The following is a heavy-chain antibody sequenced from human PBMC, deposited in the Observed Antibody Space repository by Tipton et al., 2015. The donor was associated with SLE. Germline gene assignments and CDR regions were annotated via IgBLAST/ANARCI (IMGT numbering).Heavy chain of an antibody. V-gene: IGHV4-31*03. J-gene: IGHJ3*02. CDR1: GGSISSNNFF. Sequence: TLSLTCTVSGGSISSNNFFWSWLRPHPGKGLEWIGYIYYSGSAFYNPSLKSRVTMSVDTSKNQFFMRLSSVTAADTAVYYCAREVITITDSDAFDIWGQGTMVTVSS. CDR2: IYYSGSA. CDR3: AREVITITDSDAFDI. D-gene: IGHD2-21*01.